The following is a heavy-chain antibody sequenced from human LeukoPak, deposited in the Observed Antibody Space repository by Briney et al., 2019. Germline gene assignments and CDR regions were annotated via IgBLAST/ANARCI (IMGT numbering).Heavy chain of an antibody. D-gene: IGHD5-24*01. CDR1: EYKFTNYW. V-gene: IGHV5-51*01. J-gene: IGHJ4*02. CDR3: ARRGEEMVTLPFDL. Sequence: GESLKISCKGSEYKFTNYWIGWVRQMPGKGPEWMGYIFPGDSRTRYSPSFQGHVTISADKSISTAYLQWTSLKASGTAIYYRARRGEEMVTLPFDLWGQGTLVSVSS. CDR2: IFPGDSRT.